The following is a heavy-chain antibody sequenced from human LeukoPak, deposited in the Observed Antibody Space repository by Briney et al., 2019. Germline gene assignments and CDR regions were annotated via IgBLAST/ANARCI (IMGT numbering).Heavy chain of an antibody. Sequence: GGSLRLSCAASGFTFSNAWMIWVRQAPGKGLEWVGRIKAKAHGGTIEYAAPVKGRFTISRDDSKNTLYIQMNSLKAEDTAVYYCTTDGVGVEGATYDNWGQGTLVSVSP. J-gene: IGHJ4*02. CDR3: TTDGVGVEGATYDN. V-gene: IGHV3-15*01. CDR1: GFTFSNAW. D-gene: IGHD1-26*01. CDR2: IKAKAHGGTI.